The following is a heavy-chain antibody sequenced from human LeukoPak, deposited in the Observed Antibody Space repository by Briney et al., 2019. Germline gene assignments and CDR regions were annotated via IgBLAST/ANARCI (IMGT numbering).Heavy chain of an antibody. V-gene: IGHV4-39*01. Sequence: SETLSLTCTVSGGSISSSSYYWGWIRQPPGKGLEWIGSIYYSGSTYYNPSLKSRVTISVDTSKNQFSLKLSSVTAADTAVYYCAGHSTSSSLNWFDPWGQGTLVTVSS. J-gene: IGHJ5*02. CDR1: GGSISSSSYY. D-gene: IGHD2-2*01. CDR2: IYYSGST. CDR3: AGHSTSSSLNWFDP.